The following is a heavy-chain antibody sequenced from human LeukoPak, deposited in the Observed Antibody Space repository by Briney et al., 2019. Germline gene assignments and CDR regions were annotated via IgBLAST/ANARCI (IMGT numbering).Heavy chain of an antibody. J-gene: IGHJ4*02. CDR1: GFTFTSYA. Sequence: PGGSLRLPCAASGFTFTSYAMNWVRQAPGKGLEWVSAISGSGDATYYADSVKGRFTISRDNSKNTLYLQMNSLRAEDTAVYYCAKEWVGYLDYWGQGTLVTVSS. CDR2: ISGSGDAT. D-gene: IGHD1-26*01. V-gene: IGHV3-23*01. CDR3: AKEWVGYLDY.